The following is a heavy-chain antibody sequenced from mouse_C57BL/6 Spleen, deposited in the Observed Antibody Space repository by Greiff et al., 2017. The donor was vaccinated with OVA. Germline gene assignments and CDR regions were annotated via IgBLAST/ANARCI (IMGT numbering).Heavy chain of an antibody. D-gene: IGHD2-10*02. CDR3: ARSGYGNLYAMDY. J-gene: IGHJ4*01. CDR1: GYTFTSYW. Sequence: VQLQQPGAELVKPGASVKLSCKASGYTFTSYWMQWVKQRPGQGLEWIGEIDPSDSYTNYNQKFKGKATLTVDTSSSTAYMQLSSLTSEDSAVYYCARSGYGNLYAMDYWGQGTSVTVSS. CDR2: IDPSDSYT. V-gene: IGHV1-50*01.